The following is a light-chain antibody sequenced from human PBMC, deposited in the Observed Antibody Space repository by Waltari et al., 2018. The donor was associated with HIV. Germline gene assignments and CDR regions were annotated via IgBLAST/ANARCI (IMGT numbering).Light chain of an antibody. CDR1: SSDIGSYS. CDR2: DTD. CDR3: ATWENSLSIGV. J-gene: IGLJ2*01. Sequence: QSVLTQPPSVSAAPGQKVTISCSGSSSDIGSYSVSWYQQFPGTAPRRLIFDTDKRPAGMPDRFSASKSGTSATLDITGLQTGDEADYYCATWENSLSIGVFGGGTKLTVL. V-gene: IGLV1-51*01.